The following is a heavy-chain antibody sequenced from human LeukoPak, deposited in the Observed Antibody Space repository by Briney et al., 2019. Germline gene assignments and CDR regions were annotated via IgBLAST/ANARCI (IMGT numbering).Heavy chain of an antibody. CDR1: GFTFSSYS. J-gene: IGHJ5*02. Sequence: GGSLRLSCAASGFTFSSYSMNWVRQAPGKGLEWVSSISSSSSYINYADSVKGRFTISRDNAKNSLYLQMNSLRAEDTAVYYCARHFRESGYDWCGFDPWGQGTLVTVSS. CDR3: ARHFRESGYDWCGFDP. CDR2: ISSSSSYI. V-gene: IGHV3-21*01. D-gene: IGHD5-12*01.